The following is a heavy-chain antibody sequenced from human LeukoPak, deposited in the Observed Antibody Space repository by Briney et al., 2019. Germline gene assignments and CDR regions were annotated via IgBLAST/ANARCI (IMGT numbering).Heavy chain of an antibody. D-gene: IGHD6-13*01. Sequence: GSLRLSCAASGFTFSNYWMSWVRQAPGKGLEWVANVKEDGSEKYYVDSVKGRFTISRDNARNSLYLQMNSLRAEDTAVYYCASGRQLGYWGQGTLVTVSS. J-gene: IGHJ4*02. CDR2: VKEDGSEK. CDR1: GFTFSNYW. V-gene: IGHV3-7*01. CDR3: ASGRQLGY.